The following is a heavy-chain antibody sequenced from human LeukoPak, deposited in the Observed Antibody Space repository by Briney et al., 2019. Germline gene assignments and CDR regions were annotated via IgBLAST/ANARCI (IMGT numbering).Heavy chain of an antibody. CDR2: ISGSGGST. CDR3: ARASYYYDTSGSPRGWFDP. D-gene: IGHD3-22*01. CDR1: GFTFSSYG. Sequence: GGSLRLSCAASGFTFSSYGMSWVRQAPGKGLEWVSAISGSGGSTYYADSVKGRFTISRDNSKNTLYLQMNSLRAEDTAVYYCARASYYYDTSGSPRGWFDPWGQGTLVTVSS. V-gene: IGHV3-23*01. J-gene: IGHJ5*02.